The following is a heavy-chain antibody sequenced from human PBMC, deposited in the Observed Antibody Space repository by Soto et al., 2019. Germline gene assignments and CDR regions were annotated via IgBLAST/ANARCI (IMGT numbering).Heavy chain of an antibody. J-gene: IGHJ6*03. Sequence: SETLSLTCTVSGGSISSYYWSWIRQPPGEGLEWIGYIYYSGSTNYNPSLKSRVTISVDTSKNQFSLKLSSVTAADTAVYYCARGADCSSTSCPYYYYYYMDVWGKGTTVTVSS. V-gene: IGHV4-59*01. D-gene: IGHD2-2*01. CDR2: IYYSGST. CDR3: ARGADCSSTSCPYYYYYYMDV. CDR1: GGSISSYY.